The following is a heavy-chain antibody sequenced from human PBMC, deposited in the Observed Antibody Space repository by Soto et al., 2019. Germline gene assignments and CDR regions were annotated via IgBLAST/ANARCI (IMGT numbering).Heavy chain of an antibody. Sequence: GGSLRLSCAASGFTFSDYYMSWIRQAPGKGLEWVSYISSSGSTIYYADSVKGRFTISRDNAKNSLYLQMNSLRAEDTAVYYCARDSSGWYKWYFDLWGRGTLVTVSS. CDR3: ARDSSGWYKWYFDL. CDR2: ISSSGSTI. CDR1: GFTFSDYY. V-gene: IGHV3-11*01. D-gene: IGHD6-19*01. J-gene: IGHJ2*01.